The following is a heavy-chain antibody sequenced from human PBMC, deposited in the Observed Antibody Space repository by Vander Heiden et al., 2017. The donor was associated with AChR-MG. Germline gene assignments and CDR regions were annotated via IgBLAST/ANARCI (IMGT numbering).Heavy chain of an antibody. CDR3: ARIVGSAGGTAKYNWFDP. D-gene: IGHD2-21*02. CDR2: IFSNDEK. Sequence: QVTLKESGPVLVKPTETLTLTCTVSGFSLSNARMGVSWIRQPPGKALEWLAHIFSNDEKSYSTSLKSRLTISKDTSKSQVVLTMTNMDPVETATYYCARIVGSAGGTAKYNWFDPWGQGTLVTVSS. CDR1: GFSLSNARMG. J-gene: IGHJ5*02. V-gene: IGHV2-26*01.